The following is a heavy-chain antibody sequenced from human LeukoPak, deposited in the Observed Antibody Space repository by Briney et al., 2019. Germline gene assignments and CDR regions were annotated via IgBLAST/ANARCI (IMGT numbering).Heavy chain of an antibody. V-gene: IGHV4-31*11. CDR3: ARGSDYFDY. CDR1: GGSISRADFY. CDR2: IYYSGSA. J-gene: IGHJ4*02. Sequence: SETLSLTCAVSGGSISRADFYWSWIRQHPGKGLEWIGFIYYSGSAYYNPSLKSRVSISVDTSKNQFSLTLNSVTAADTAVYYCARGSDYFDYWGQGTLVTVSS.